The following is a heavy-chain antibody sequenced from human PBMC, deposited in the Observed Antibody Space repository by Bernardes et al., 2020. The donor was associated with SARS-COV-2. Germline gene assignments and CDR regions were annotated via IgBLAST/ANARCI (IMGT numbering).Heavy chain of an antibody. Sequence: GWSLRLSCAASGFTFSSYAMHWVRQAPGKGLEWVAVISNDASDRYYADSVRGRFTISRDNSKNTLYLQMNNLRAEDTAVYYCARVYGQWLAYFDYWGQGTLVTVSS. CDR1: GFTFSSYA. D-gene: IGHD6-19*01. CDR2: ISNDASDR. CDR3: ARVYGQWLAYFDY. V-gene: IGHV3-30-3*01. J-gene: IGHJ4*02.